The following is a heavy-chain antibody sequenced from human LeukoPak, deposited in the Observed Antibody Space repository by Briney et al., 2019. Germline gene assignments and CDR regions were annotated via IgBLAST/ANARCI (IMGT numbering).Heavy chain of an antibody. Sequence: ASVKVSCKASGFTFNAYYIHRVRQAPGQGLEWMGRINPNSGDTNSAQKFQGRVTMTRDTSVSTAYMELSRLRSDDTAVYYCARSRGPPKNFDYWGQGTLVTVSS. CDR2: INPNSGDT. V-gene: IGHV1-2*06. D-gene: IGHD2-2*01. CDR3: ARSRGPPKNFDY. CDR1: GFTFNAYY. J-gene: IGHJ4*02.